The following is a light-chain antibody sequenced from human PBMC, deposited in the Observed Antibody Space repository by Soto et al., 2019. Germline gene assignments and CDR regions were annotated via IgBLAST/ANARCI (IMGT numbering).Light chain of an antibody. J-gene: IGLJ1*01. Sequence: CXXXRSDVGGYNFVSWYQQHPDKAPKLMIYDVTNRPSGVSNRFSGSKSGNTASLTTSGLQAEDEADYYCSSYTSISTYVFGNGTKVTVL. CDR2: DVT. CDR3: SSYTSISTYV. CDR1: RSDVGGYNF. V-gene: IGLV2-14*04.